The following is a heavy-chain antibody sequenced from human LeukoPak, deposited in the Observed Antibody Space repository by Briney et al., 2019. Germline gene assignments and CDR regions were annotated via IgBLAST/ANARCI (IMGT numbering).Heavy chain of an antibody. J-gene: IGHJ4*02. V-gene: IGHV3-11*01. CDR3: ARQITISASHFDY. CDR2: ISSSGSSI. CDR1: GFTFSDYY. D-gene: IGHD3-3*01. Sequence: PGGSLRLSCAASGFTFSDYYMSWIRQAPGKGLEWVSYISSSGSSIYYADSVKGRFTISRDNAKNSLYLQMNSLRAEDTAVYYCARQITISASHFDYWGQGTLVTTSS.